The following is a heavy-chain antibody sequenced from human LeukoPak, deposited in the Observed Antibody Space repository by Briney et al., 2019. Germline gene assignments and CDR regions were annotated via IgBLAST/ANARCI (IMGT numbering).Heavy chain of an antibody. CDR3: ARQNQEGWHFDY. CDR1: GYSFTSYW. CDR2: IYPGDSDT. D-gene: IGHD6-19*01. Sequence: GESLKISCKGSGYSFTSYWIGWVRHMPGKGLEWMGMIYPGDSDTRYNPSFQGQVTISIDKSISTAYLQWSSLKASDTAMNFCARQNQEGWHFDYWGQGTLVTVSS. V-gene: IGHV5-51*01. J-gene: IGHJ4*02.